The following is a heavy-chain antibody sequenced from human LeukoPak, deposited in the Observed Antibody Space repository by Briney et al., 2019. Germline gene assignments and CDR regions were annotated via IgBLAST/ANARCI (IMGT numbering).Heavy chain of an antibody. Sequence: GESLKISCKGSGYSFTSYWIGWVRQMPGKGLEWMGIISPGDSDTKYSPSFQGQVTTSADKSIGTAYLQWSSLKASDTAMYYCARTDSTGETEFDYWGQGTLVTVSS. CDR3: ARTDSTGETEFDY. CDR2: ISPGDSDT. CDR1: GYSFTSYW. D-gene: IGHD3-10*01. J-gene: IGHJ4*02. V-gene: IGHV5-51*01.